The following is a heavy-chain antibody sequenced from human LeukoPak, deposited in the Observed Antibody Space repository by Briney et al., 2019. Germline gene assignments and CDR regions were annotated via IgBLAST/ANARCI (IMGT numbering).Heavy chain of an antibody. CDR3: ARALTYYYDSSGYYFDY. V-gene: IGHV3-23*01. CDR2: ISGSGGST. Sequence: MTGVALALKKRMEWVSAISGSGGSTYYADSVKGRFTISRDNSKNTLYLQMNSLRAEDTAVYYCARALTYYYDSSGYYFDYWGQGTLVTVSS. J-gene: IGHJ4*02. D-gene: IGHD3-22*01.